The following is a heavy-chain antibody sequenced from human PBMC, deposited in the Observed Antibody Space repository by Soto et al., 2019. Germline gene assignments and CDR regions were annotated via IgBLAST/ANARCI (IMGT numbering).Heavy chain of an antibody. CDR1: GFTFSSYA. Sequence: GGSLRLSCAASGFTFSSYAMSWVRQAPGKGLEWVSAISGSGGSTYYADSVKGRFTISRDNSKNTLYLQMNSLRAEDTAVYYCAISSIGVGAALLDYWGQGTLVTVSS. J-gene: IGHJ4*02. CDR3: AISSIGVGAALLDY. V-gene: IGHV3-23*01. D-gene: IGHD1-26*01. CDR2: ISGSGGST.